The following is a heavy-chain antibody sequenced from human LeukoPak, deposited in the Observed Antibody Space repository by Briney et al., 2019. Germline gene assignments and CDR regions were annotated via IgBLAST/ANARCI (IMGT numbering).Heavy chain of an antibody. D-gene: IGHD5-18*01. Sequence: GGSLRLSCAASGFTFTDYYMSWIRQAPGKGLEWVSYIISSASTIYYADSVKGRFTISRDNAKNSLYLQMNSLRAEDTAVYYCAREGRLWYSYGTYKNYYYMDVWGKGTTVTVSS. V-gene: IGHV3-11*01. CDR2: IISSASTI. J-gene: IGHJ6*03. CDR1: GFTFTDYY. CDR3: AREGRLWYSYGTYKNYYYMDV.